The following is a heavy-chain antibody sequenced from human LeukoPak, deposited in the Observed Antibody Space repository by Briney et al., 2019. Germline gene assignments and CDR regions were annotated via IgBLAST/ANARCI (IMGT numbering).Heavy chain of an antibody. Sequence: ASVKVSCKASGYTFTNYYMHWVRQAPGQGLEWMGIINPSGGSTNYAQKFQGRVTMTRDMSMSTVYMELSSLRSDGTAVYYCARDPHFSSGWYYYYYYMDVWGKGTTVTISS. V-gene: IGHV1-46*01. CDR3: ARDPHFSSGWYYYYYYMDV. CDR1: GYTFTNYY. CDR2: INPSGGST. J-gene: IGHJ6*03. D-gene: IGHD6-19*01.